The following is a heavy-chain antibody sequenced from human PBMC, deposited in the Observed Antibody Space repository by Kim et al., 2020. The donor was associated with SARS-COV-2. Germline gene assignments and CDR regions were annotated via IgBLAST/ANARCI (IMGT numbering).Heavy chain of an antibody. CDR1: GYTFTNYA. J-gene: IGHJ6*02. Sequence: ASVKVSCKASGYTFTNYAMHWVRQAPGQRLEWMGWINAGNGNTKYSQKFQGRVTITRYTSATTAYMDLSSLRSEYKAVYYCAREGGHSSGWSLTYYYYGMDVWGQGTTITVSS. V-gene: IGHV1-3*01. D-gene: IGHD6-19*01. CDR3: AREGGHSSGWSLTYYYYGMDV. CDR2: INAGNGNT.